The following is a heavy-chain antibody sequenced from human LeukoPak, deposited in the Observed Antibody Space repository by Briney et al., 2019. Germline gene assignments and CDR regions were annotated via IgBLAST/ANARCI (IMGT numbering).Heavy chain of an antibody. CDR1: GGTFSSYA. Sequence: ASVKVSCKASGGTFSSYAISWVRQAPGQGLEWMGWMNPNSGNTGYAQKFQGRVTMTRDMSTSTVYMELSSLRSEDTAVYYCARAIRQWLFDYWGQGTLVTVSS. J-gene: IGHJ4*02. CDR3: ARAIRQWLFDY. V-gene: IGHV1-8*02. CDR2: MNPNSGNT. D-gene: IGHD6-19*01.